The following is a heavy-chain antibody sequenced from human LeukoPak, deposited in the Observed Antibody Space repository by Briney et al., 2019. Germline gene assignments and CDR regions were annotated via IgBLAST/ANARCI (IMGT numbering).Heavy chain of an antibody. V-gene: IGHV4-34*01. CDR1: GGSFSGYY. D-gene: IGHD2-2*02. CDR2: INHSGST. Sequence: SETLSLTCAVYGGSFSGYYWSWIRQPPGKGLEWIGEINHSGSTNHNPSLKSRVTISVDTSKNQFSLKLSSVTAADTAVYYCARGTYCSSTSCYTRYYYYGMDVWGQGTTVTVSS. CDR3: ARGTYCSSTSCYTRYYYYGMDV. J-gene: IGHJ6*02.